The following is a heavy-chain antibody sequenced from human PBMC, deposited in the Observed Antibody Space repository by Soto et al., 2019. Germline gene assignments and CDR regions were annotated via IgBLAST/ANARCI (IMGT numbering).Heavy chain of an antibody. Sequence: PGGSLRLSCAASGFTFSSYSMNWVRQAPGKGLEWVSYISSSSSTIYYADSVKGRFTISRDNAKNSLYLQMDSLRDEDTAVYYCARDGAEDIVVVVAATAGVDGMDVWGQGTTVTVSS. CDR2: ISSSSSTI. V-gene: IGHV3-48*02. D-gene: IGHD2-15*01. CDR1: GFTFSSYS. CDR3: ARDGAEDIVVVVAATAGVDGMDV. J-gene: IGHJ6*02.